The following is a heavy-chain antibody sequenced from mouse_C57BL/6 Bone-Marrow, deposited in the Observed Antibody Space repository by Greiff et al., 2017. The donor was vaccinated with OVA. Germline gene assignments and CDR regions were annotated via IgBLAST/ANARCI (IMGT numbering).Heavy chain of an antibody. V-gene: IGHV5-12*01. CDR3: ARRGITTVVAPGYFDV. CDR1: GFTFSDYY. D-gene: IGHD1-1*01. Sequence: EVKLQESGGGLVQPGGSLKLSCAASGFTFSDYYMYLVRQTPEKRLEWVAYISNGGGSTYYPDTVKGRFTISRDNAKNTLYLQMSRLKSEDTAMYYCARRGITTVVAPGYFDVWGTGTTVTVSS. J-gene: IGHJ1*03. CDR2: ISNGGGST.